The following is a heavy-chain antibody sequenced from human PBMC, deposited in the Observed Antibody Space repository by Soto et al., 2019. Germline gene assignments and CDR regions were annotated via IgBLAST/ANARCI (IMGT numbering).Heavy chain of an antibody. D-gene: IGHD3-22*01. CDR3: ARDPPYYYDSSGYFDY. J-gene: IGHJ4*02. CDR2: IWYDGSNK. Sequence: GGSLRLSCAASGFTFSSYGMHWVRQAPGKGLEWVAVIWYDGSNKYYADSVKGRFTISRDNSKNTLYLQMNSLRAEDTAVYYCARDPPYYYDSSGYFDYWGQGPLVTVSS. V-gene: IGHV3-33*01. CDR1: GFTFSSYG.